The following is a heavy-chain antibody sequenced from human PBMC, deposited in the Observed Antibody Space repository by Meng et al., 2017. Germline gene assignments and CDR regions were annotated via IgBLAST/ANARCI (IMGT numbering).Heavy chain of an antibody. CDR3: ARHYYYDSSGYYSTWYFDL. V-gene: IGHV1-69*01. J-gene: IGHJ2*01. CDR1: GGTFSSYA. CDR2: IIPIFGTA. Sequence: QLVQFGAVVKNPGSSVKVSCKASGGTFSSYAISWVRQAPGQGLEWMGGIIPIFGTANYAQKFQGRVTITADESTSTAYMELSSLRSEDTAVYYCARHYYYDSSGYYSTWYFDLWGRGTLVTVSS. D-gene: IGHD3-22*01.